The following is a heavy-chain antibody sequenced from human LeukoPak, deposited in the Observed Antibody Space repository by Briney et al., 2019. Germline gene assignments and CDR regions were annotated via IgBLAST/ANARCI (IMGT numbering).Heavy chain of an antibody. CDR2: IIPIFVTA. V-gene: IGHV1-69*05. CDR1: GGTFSSYA. Sequence: SVKVSCKASGGTFSSYAISWVRQAPGQGLEWMGRIIPIFVTANYDQKFQGRVTITTDGSTSTAYMELSSLRSEDTAVYYCAVSRADSSGYYSDYWGQGTLVTVSS. CDR3: AVSRADSSGYYSDY. D-gene: IGHD3-22*01. J-gene: IGHJ4*02.